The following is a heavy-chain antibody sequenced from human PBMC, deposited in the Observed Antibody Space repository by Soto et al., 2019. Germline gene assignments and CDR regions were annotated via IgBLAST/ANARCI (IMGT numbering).Heavy chain of an antibody. Sequence: PETLCVTCTVSGGSISSHYWSWVRQAPGKGLEWIGHIYYRGSTNYNPSLRSRSTISVDASKSQFSLKLNSVTTADTSVYYCARDGREASGMDARGQGTKVT. CDR2: IYYRGST. J-gene: IGHJ6*02. CDR3: ARDGREASGMDA. CDR1: GGSISSHY. D-gene: IGHD1-26*01. V-gene: IGHV4-59*11.